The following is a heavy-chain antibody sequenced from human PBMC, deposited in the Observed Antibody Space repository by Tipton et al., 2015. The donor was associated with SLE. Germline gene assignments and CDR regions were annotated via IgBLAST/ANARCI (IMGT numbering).Heavy chain of an antibody. D-gene: IGHD6-19*01. Sequence: LRLSCTVSGGSVSSSTHYWGWIRQPPGKGLEWIGSSYYSGRTYYNPSLKSRVTISVDMSKNQFSLKVSSVTAADTAVYYCARENRIAVAGYYYMDVWGKGTTVTVSS. CDR1: GGSVSSSTHY. J-gene: IGHJ6*03. CDR3: ARENRIAVAGYYYMDV. CDR2: SYYSGRT. V-gene: IGHV4-39*07.